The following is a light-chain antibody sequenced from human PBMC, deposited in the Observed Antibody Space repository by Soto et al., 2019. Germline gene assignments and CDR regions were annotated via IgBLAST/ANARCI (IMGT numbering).Light chain of an antibody. CDR1: QSLLSRSNNRNY. J-gene: IGKJ5*01. CDR2: WAS. CDR3: QQYYGGPIT. V-gene: IGKV4-1*01. Sequence: DIVMTQSPDSLAVSLGERATINCKSSQSLLSRSNNRNYLAWFQQRPGQPPKELIYWASTRESGVPDRFGGSGSGTDFTLTISSLQAEDVAVYYCQQYYGGPITFGQGTRLEIK.